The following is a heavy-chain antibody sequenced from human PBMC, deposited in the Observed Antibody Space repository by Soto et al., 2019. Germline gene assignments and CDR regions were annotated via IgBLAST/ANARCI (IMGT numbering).Heavy chain of an antibody. J-gene: IGHJ3*02. V-gene: IGHV3-33*01. CDR2: IWYDGSNK. CDR3: ARDGSGDRHAFDI. Sequence: GGSLRLSCAASGFSFSSYGMHWVRQAPGKGLEWVAVIWYDGSNKYYADSVKGRFTISRDNSKNTLYLLMNSLRAEDTAVYYCARDGSGDRHAFDIWGQGTIVTVSS. D-gene: IGHD3-10*01. CDR1: GFSFSSYG.